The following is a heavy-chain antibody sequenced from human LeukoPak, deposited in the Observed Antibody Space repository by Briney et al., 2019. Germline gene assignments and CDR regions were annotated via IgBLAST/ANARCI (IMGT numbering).Heavy chain of an antibody. CDR2: IYYSGST. CDR1: GGSISSYY. V-gene: IGHV4-59*01. J-gene: IGHJ6*02. CDR3: ARDRRNYDILTGYWYYYGMDV. D-gene: IGHD3-9*01. Sequence: PSETLSLTCTVSGGSISSYYWSWIRQPPGKGLEWIGYIYYSGSTNYNPSLKSRVTISVDTSKNQFSLKLSSVTAADTAVYYCARDRRNYDILTGYWYYYGMDVWGQGTTVTVSS.